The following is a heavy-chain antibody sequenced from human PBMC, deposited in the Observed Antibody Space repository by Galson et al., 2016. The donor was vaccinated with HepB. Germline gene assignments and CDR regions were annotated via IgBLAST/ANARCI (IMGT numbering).Heavy chain of an antibody. CDR1: GFDYSSYA. J-gene: IGHJ4*02. Sequence: SLRLSCAASGFDYSSYAMAWVRQSPGKGLEWVADITQTGGRVVYANSVKGRFTISRDNSRRTLSLQMESLRAEDTAVYRCTKGMDIEPSGHWTDDHWGQGTLVTVSS. D-gene: IGHD6-19*01. V-gene: IGHV3-23*01. CDR3: TKGMDIEPSGHWTDDH. CDR2: ITQTGGRV.